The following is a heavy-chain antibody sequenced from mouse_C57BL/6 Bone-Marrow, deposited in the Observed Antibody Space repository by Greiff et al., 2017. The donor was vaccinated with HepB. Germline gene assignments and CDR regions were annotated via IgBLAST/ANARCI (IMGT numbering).Heavy chain of an antibody. D-gene: IGHD1-1*01. CDR1: GFSLTSYG. CDR2: IWSGGST. CDR3: ASIYYYGSSYSYWYFDV. Sequence: QVQLQQSGPGLVQPSQSLSITCTVSGFSLTSYGVHWVRQSPGKGLEWLGVIWSGGSTDYNAAFRSRLCISKDNSKSQVFFKMNSLQADDTAIYYCASIYYYGSSYSYWYFDVWGTGTTVTVSS. J-gene: IGHJ1*03. V-gene: IGHV2-2*01.